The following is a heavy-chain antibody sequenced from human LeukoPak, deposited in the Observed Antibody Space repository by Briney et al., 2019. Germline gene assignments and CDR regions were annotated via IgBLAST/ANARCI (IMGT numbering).Heavy chain of an antibody. J-gene: IGHJ4*02. V-gene: IGHV3-48*01. D-gene: IGHD3-3*01. CDR1: GFTFSTYA. CDR2: ISSSSNTI. Sequence: GGSLRLSCAASGFTFSTYAMNWVRQAPGKGLEWVSYISSSSNTIYYADSVQGRFTISRDNANNSLYLQMNSLRAEDTAVYYCARDGYDFWSGYPTTVDFWGQGTLVTASS. CDR3: ARDGYDFWSGYPTTVDF.